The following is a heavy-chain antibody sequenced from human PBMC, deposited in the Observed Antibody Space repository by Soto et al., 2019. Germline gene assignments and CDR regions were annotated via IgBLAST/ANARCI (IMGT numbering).Heavy chain of an antibody. V-gene: IGHV3-13*01. D-gene: IGHD6-6*01. CDR1: GFTFSSYD. CDR2: IGTAGDT. Sequence: GGSLRLSCAASGFTFSSYDMHWVRQATGKGLEWVSAIGTAGDTYYPGSVKGRFTISRENAKNSLYLQMNSLRAGDTAVYYCARGGSEYSSSPPYYYYYYYMDVWGKGTTVTVSS. CDR3: ARGGSEYSSSPPYYYYYYYMDV. J-gene: IGHJ6*03.